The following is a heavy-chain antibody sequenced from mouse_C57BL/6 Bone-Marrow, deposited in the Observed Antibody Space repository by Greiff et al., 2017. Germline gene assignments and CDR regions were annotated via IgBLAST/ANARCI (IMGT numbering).Heavy chain of an antibody. CDR3: ARGGYYVALAY. V-gene: IGHV1-52*01. Sequence: QVHVKQPGAELVRPGSSVKLSCKASGYTFTSYWMHWVKQRPIQGLEWIGNIDPSDSETHYNQKFKDKATLTVDKSSSTAYMQLSSLTSEDSAVYCCARGGYYVALAYWGQGTLVTVSA. J-gene: IGHJ3*01. D-gene: IGHD2-3*01. CDR1: GYTFTSYW. CDR2: IDPSDSET.